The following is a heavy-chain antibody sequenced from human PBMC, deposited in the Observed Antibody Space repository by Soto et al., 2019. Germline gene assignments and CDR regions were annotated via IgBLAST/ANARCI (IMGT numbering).Heavy chain of an antibody. Sequence: GGSLRLSCAASGFTFSSYSMNWVRQAPGKGLEWVSSISSSSSYIYYADSVKGRFTISRDNAKNSLYLQMNSLRAEDTAVYYCARDYSSSGGMDVWGQGTTVTVSS. CDR1: GFTFSSYS. J-gene: IGHJ6*02. V-gene: IGHV3-21*01. CDR3: ARDYSSSGGMDV. D-gene: IGHD6-6*01. CDR2: ISSSSSYI.